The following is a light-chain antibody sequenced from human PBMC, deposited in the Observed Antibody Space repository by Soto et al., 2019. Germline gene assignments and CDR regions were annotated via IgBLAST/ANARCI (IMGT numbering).Light chain of an antibody. Sequence: EIVLTQSPGTLSLSPGESATLSCRDSESVRSSYLAWYQQKPGQAPRLLIYGESTRATGIPDRLTGSGSGTDLNLSVSRLEPEDFAVYFCQKYGSSPATFGQGTKVDIK. CDR2: GES. V-gene: IGKV3-20*01. CDR1: ESVRSSY. CDR3: QKYGSSPAT. J-gene: IGKJ1*01.